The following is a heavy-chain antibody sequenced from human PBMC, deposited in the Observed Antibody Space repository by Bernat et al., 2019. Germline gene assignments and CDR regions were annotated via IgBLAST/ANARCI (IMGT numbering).Heavy chain of an antibody. J-gene: IGHJ4*02. V-gene: IGHV3-49*04. CDR2: IRSKAYGGTT. D-gene: IGHD3-16*01. CDR1: GFTFGDYP. CDR3: TTDYTGWYTFDF. Sequence: EVELVESGGGLAQPGRSLRLSCKASGFTFGDYPMSWVRQAPGKGLEWVGFIRSKAYGGTTEYAASVKGRFTISRDDSKSIAYLQMNSLRSEDTAVYYCTTDYTGWYTFDFWGQGTLATVSS.